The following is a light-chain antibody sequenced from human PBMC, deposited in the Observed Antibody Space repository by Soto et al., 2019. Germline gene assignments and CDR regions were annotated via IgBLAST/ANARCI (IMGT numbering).Light chain of an antibody. V-gene: IGLV2-23*01. CDR1: SSDVGSYNL. CDR2: EGS. CDR3: CSYAGSSPNYV. J-gene: IGLJ1*01. Sequence: QSVLTQPASVSGSPGQSITISCTGTSSDVGSYNLVSWYQQHPGKAPKLMIYEGSKRPSGVSNRFSGSKSGNTASLTISGLQAEDEADYYCCSYAGSSPNYVFGPGTKLTVL.